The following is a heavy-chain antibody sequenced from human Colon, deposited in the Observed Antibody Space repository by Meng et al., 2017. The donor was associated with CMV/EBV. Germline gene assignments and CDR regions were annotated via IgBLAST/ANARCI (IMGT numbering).Heavy chain of an antibody. CDR1: GLTLSRYW. CDR2: ISHDRDSA. V-gene: IGHV3-74*01. J-gene: IGHJ4*02. D-gene: IGHD4-11*01. Sequence: SWVASGLTLSRYWMHWVRQVPGEGPMWVARISHDRDSAIYADSVKGRFTASRDSTRNIVYLQMNSLRVDDTAIYFCVRDVPGDIDYIFDYWGQGAQVTVSS. CDR3: VRDVPGDIDYIFDY.